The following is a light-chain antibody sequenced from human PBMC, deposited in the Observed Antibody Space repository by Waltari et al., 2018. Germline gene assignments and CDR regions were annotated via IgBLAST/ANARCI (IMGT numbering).Light chain of an antibody. CDR1: QSVSGS. J-gene: IGKJ2*01. Sequence: EVVLTQSPATLSVSPGESATLSCRASQSVSGSLAWYQQKPGQPPRLLIYDSSNRATGIPARFSGSGSGTDFTLTISSLTPEDFAVYFCQHRTNWVPGMYTFGQGTKLEIK. V-gene: IGKV3-11*01. CDR3: QHRTNWVPGMYT. CDR2: DSS.